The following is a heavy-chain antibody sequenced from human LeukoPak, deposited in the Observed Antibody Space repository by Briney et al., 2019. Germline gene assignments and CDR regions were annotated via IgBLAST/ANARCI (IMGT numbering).Heavy chain of an antibody. D-gene: IGHD6-19*01. J-gene: IGHJ5*02. Sequence: PSETLSLTCTVSGDSISSYYWSWIRQPAGKGLEWIGRIYTSESTNYNPSLKSRVTMSVDTSKSQFSLKLSSVTAADTAVYYCARDLTVAGTGDWFDPWGQGTLVTVSS. CDR3: ARDLTVAGTGDWFDP. V-gene: IGHV4-4*07. CDR1: GDSISSYY. CDR2: IYTSEST.